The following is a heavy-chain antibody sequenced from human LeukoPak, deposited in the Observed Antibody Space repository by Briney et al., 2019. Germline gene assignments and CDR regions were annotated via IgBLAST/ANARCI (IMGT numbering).Heavy chain of an antibody. CDR1: GYTFTVYY. CDR3: ARGGDSTNFDD. Sequence: ASVKVSCKASGYTFTVYYIHWVRQAPGQGLEWMGWINPNSGDTNYAQKFQGRVTMTRDTSISTAYMELSRLRSDDPAVYYCARGGDSTNFDDWGQGTLVTVSS. J-gene: IGHJ4*02. D-gene: IGHD4-11*01. V-gene: IGHV1-2*02. CDR2: INPNSGDT.